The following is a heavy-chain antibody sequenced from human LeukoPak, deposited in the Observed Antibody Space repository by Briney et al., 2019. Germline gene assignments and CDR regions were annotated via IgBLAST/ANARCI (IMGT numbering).Heavy chain of an antibody. Sequence: PGGSLRLSCAASGFXVSSNYMSWVRQAPGKGLEWVSVIYSGGSTYYEDSVKGRFTISRDNSKNTLYLQMNSLRAEDTAVYYCAREGVTYYYDSSGPPLYYYGMDVWGQGTTVTVSS. D-gene: IGHD3-22*01. J-gene: IGHJ6*02. V-gene: IGHV3-66*01. CDR3: AREGVTYYYDSSGPPLYYYGMDV. CDR1: GFXVSSNY. CDR2: IYSGGST.